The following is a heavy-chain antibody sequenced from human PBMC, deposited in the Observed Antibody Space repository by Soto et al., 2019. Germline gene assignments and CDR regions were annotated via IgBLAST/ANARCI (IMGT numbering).Heavy chain of an antibody. D-gene: IGHD3-22*01. CDR1: GFTFSNAW. CDR2: IKSKSDGETT. Sequence: EVQLVESGGGLVKPGGSLRLSCAASGFTFSNAWMNWVRQAPGKGLEWVGRIKSKSDGETTDYAAPVKGRSTISRDDSKNTLYLQMNRLKTADTAVYYCTTGLTYYYDSSGYYWAGGMDVWGQGITVTVSS. V-gene: IGHV3-15*01. CDR3: TTGLTYYYDSSGYYWAGGMDV. J-gene: IGHJ6*02.